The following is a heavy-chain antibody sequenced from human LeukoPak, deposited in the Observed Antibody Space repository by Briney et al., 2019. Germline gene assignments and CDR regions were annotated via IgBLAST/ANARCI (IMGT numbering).Heavy chain of an antibody. Sequence: SETLSLTCAVYGGSFSGYYWSWIRQPPGKGLEWIGEINHSGSTNYNPSLKSRVTISVDTSKNQFSLKLSSVTAADTAVYYCASGVRGRDYNWFDPWGQGTLVTVSS. J-gene: IGHJ5*02. CDR2: INHSGST. CDR1: GGSFSGYY. CDR3: ASGVRGRDYNWFDP. D-gene: IGHD3-10*01. V-gene: IGHV4-34*01.